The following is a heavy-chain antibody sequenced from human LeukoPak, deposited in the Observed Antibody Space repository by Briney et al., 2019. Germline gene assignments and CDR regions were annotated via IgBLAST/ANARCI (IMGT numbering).Heavy chain of an antibody. CDR3: AKDLGLRLGPYYFDY. D-gene: IGHD5/OR15-5a*01. J-gene: IGHJ4*02. CDR2: IRYDGSNK. Sequence: GGSLRLSCAASGFTFSSYGMHWVRQAPGKGPEWVAFIRYDGSNKYYADSVKGRFTISRDNSKNTLYLQMNSLRAEDTAVYYCAKDLGLRLGPYYFDYWGQGTLVTVSS. V-gene: IGHV3-30*02. CDR1: GFTFSSYG.